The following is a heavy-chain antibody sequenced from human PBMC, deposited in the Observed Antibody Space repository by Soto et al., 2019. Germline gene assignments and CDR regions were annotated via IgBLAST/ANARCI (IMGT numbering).Heavy chain of an antibody. V-gene: IGHV4-59*01. CDR1: GGSISSYY. D-gene: IGHD2-8*02. CDR2: IYYSGST. Sequence: SETLSLTCTVSGGSISSYYWSWIRQPPGEGLEWIGYIYYSGSTNYNPSLKSRVTISVDTSKNQFSLKLSSVTAADTAVYYCARDTEEHAFDIWGQGTMVTVSS. CDR3: ARDTEEHAFDI. J-gene: IGHJ3*02.